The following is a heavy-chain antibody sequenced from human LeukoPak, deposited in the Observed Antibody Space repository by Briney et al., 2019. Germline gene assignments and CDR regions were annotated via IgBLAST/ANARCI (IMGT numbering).Heavy chain of an antibody. J-gene: IGHJ4*02. CDR3: ARGPSYGSGSYNIYGIDY. CDR1: GYTFTSYD. D-gene: IGHD3-10*01. CDR2: MNPNSAST. V-gene: IGHV1-8*01. Sequence: ASVKVSCKASGYTFTSYDINWVRQATGQGLEWMGWMNPNSASTGNAQKFQGRVTMTRDTSISTPYMELSSLTSEDTAVYYCARGPSYGSGSYNIYGIDYWGQGTLVTVSS.